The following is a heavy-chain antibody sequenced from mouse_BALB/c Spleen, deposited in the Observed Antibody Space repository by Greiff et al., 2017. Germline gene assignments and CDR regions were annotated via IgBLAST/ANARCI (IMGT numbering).Heavy chain of an antibody. CDR1: GYSITSGYY. J-gene: IGHJ3*01. CDR2: ISYDGSN. Sequence: EVKLEESGPGLVKPSQSLSLTCSVTGYSITSGYYWNWIRQFPGNKLEWMGYISYDGSNNYNPSLKNRISITRDTSKNQFFLKLNSVTTEDTATYYCVNWFAYWGQGTLVTVSA. CDR3: VNWFAY. V-gene: IGHV3-6*02.